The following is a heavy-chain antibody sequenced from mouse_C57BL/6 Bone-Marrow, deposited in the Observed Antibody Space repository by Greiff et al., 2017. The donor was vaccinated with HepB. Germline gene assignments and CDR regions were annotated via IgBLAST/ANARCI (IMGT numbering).Heavy chain of an antibody. J-gene: IGHJ1*03. CDR1: GYTFTSYW. CDR2: INPSNGGT. CDR3: SRTRYYGRYFDV. Sequence: QVQLQQPGTELVKPGASVKLSCKASGYTFTSYWMHWVKQRPGQGLECIGNINPSNGGTNYNEKFKSKATLTVDKSSSTAYVQLSSLTSEDSAVYYCSRTRYYGRYFDVWGTGTTVTVSS. V-gene: IGHV1-53*01. D-gene: IGHD1-1*01.